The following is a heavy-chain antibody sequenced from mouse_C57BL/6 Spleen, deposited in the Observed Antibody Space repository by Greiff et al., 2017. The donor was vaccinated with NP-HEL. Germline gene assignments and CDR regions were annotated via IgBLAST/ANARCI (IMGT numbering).Heavy chain of an antibody. V-gene: IGHV3-6*01. CDR2: ISYDGSN. CDR1: GYSITSGYY. D-gene: IGHD4-1*01. CDR3: ARLVPSNFYFDY. Sequence: VQLQQSGPGLVKPSQSLSLTCSVTGYSITSGYYWNWIRQFPGNKLEWMGYISYDGSNNYNPSLKNRISITRDTSKNQFFLKLNSVTTEDTATYYCARLVPSNFYFDYWGQGTTLTVSS. J-gene: IGHJ2*01.